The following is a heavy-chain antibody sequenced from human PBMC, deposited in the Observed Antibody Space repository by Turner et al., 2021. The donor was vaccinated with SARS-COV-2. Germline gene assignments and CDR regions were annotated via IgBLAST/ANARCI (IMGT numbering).Heavy chain of an antibody. Sequence: QVQLVQSGAELKKPGSSVKVSCKASGRTFSSYAISWVRQAPGQGLEWMGGIIPILGITNYAQKFQGRVTITADKSTSTAYMELSSLRSEDTAVYYCARQRISVAGYDYYGMDVWGQGTTVTVSS. CDR2: IIPILGIT. V-gene: IGHV1-69*10. D-gene: IGHD6-19*01. CDR1: GRTFSSYA. J-gene: IGHJ6*02. CDR3: ARQRISVAGYDYYGMDV.